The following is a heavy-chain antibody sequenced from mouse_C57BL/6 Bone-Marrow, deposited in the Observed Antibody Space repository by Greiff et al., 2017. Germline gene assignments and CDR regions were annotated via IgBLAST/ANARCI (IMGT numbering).Heavy chain of an antibody. CDR3: AMTTVVEDAMGY. CDR2: LGPGSGST. V-gene: IGHV1-77*01. CDR1: GYTFTDYY. J-gene: IGHJ4*01. Sequence: QVQLQQSGAELVKPGASVKISCKASGYTFTDYYINWVKQRPGPGLEWIGKLGPGSGSTYYNEKFKGKATLTADKSSSTAYMQLSSLTSEDSAVYFCAMTTVVEDAMGYWGQGTSVTVSS. D-gene: IGHD1-1*01.